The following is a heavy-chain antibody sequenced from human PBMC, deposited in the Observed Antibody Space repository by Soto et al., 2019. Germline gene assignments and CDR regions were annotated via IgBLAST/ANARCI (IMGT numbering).Heavy chain of an antibody. D-gene: IGHD3-16*01. V-gene: IGHV3-53*01. CDR3: AGRLTTAESLDY. CDR2: VHGGGST. J-gene: IGHJ4*02. CDR1: GFTVSNNH. Sequence: GGSLRLSCAASGFTVSNNHMTWVRQAAGKGLELVSFVHGGGSTSYADSVKGRFTISRDNSKNTLYLQMDSLRAEDTAIYYCAGRLTTAESLDYWGRGTLVTVSS.